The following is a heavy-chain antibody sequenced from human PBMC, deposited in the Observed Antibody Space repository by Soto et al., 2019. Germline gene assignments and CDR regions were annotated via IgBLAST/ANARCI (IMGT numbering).Heavy chain of an antibody. CDR3: ARQRTTVVAQAYFDH. V-gene: IGHV4-39*01. J-gene: IGHJ4*02. CDR2: IYYSGRT. Sequence: SETLSLTFIVSGESISSSSYSWGWIRQPPGKGLEWIGSIYYSGRTYYNPSFKSRVTISIDTSKNQFSLKLSSVTATDTAVYYCARQRTTVVAQAYFDHGGQGALVTVSS. D-gene: IGHD2-15*01. CDR1: GESISSSSYS.